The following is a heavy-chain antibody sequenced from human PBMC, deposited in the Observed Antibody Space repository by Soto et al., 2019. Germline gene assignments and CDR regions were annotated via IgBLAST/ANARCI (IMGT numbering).Heavy chain of an antibody. CDR2: IYYSGSI. V-gene: IGHV4-4*02. Sequence: QVQLQESGPGLVKPSGTLSLSCVVSSGSISSTNWWSLVRQPPGRGLEWIGAIYYSGSINYNPSLRSRATISVAESKNQFSLNLISVTAADTVVYFCVKEGSGWSYLDHWGQGILVTVSA. J-gene: IGHJ4*02. CDR3: VKEGSGWSYLDH. D-gene: IGHD6-19*01. CDR1: SGSISSTNW.